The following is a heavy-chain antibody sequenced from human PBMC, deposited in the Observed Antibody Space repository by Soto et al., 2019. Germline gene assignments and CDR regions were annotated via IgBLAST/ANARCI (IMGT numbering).Heavy chain of an antibody. Sequence: PGGSLRLSCAASGFTFSGSAMHWVRQASGKGLEWVGRIRSKANSYATAYAASVKGRFTISRDDSKNTAYLQMNSLKTEDTAVYYCTSLLIFGNGSFDYWGQGTLVTVSS. D-gene: IGHD3-3*01. CDR2: IRSKANSYAT. J-gene: IGHJ4*02. CDR1: GFTFSGSA. V-gene: IGHV3-73*01. CDR3: TSLLIFGNGSFDY.